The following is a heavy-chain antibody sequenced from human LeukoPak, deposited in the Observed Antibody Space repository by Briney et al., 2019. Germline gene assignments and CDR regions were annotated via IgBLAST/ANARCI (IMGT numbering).Heavy chain of an antibody. CDR2: FDPEDGET. J-gene: IGHJ3*02. Sequence: ASVTVSCKLCVCTLTELCMLWLQQDPGTGLEGLGGFDPEDGETIYAQKFQSRVTMTEDTSTDTAYMELSSLRSEDTAVYYSATDSPYDYVWGSYRSPPAFDIWGQGTMVTVSS. CDR1: VCTLTELC. CDR3: ATDSPYDYVWGSYRSPPAFDI. D-gene: IGHD3-16*02. V-gene: IGHV1-24*01.